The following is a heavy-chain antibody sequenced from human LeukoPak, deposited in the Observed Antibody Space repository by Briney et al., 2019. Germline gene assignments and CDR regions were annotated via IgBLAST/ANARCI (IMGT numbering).Heavy chain of an antibody. D-gene: IGHD3-22*01. Sequence: SQTLSLTCTVSGGSISSGGYYWSWIRQHPGKGLEWIGCIYYSGSTYYNPSLKSRVTISVDTSKNQFSLKLSSVTAADTAVYYCARDCGSSGCDYYGMDVWGQGTTVTVSS. CDR1: GGSISSGGYY. CDR3: ARDCGSSGCDYYGMDV. J-gene: IGHJ6*02. V-gene: IGHV4-31*03. CDR2: IYYSGST.